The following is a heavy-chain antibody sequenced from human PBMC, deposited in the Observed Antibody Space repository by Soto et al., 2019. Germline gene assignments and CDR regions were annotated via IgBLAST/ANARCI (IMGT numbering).Heavy chain of an antibody. D-gene: IGHD2-21*02. CDR1: GYTFTSYD. CDR2: MNPNSGDT. J-gene: IGHJ4*02. V-gene: IGHV1-8*01. CDR3: ARWYGGNSGDY. Sequence: QVQLVQSGAEVKKPGASVKVSCKASGYTFTSYDINWVRQATGQGPEWMGWMNPNSGDTHYAQTFQSRGTMTRNTSISTAHMELSSLRSEDTAMYYCARWYGGNSGDYWGQGSLVTASS.